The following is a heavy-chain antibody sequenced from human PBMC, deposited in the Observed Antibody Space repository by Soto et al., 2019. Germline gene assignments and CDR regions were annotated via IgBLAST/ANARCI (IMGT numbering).Heavy chain of an antibody. D-gene: IGHD3-16*01. Sequence: QVQLVESGGGVVQPGRSLRLSCAASGFTFSSYGMHWVRQAPGKGLEWVAVIWYDGSNKYYADSVKGRFTISRDNSKNTLYLQMNSRRAEDTAVYYCARERTGRGELYYGMDVWGQGTTVTVSS. CDR1: GFTFSSYG. J-gene: IGHJ6*02. V-gene: IGHV3-33*01. CDR3: ARERTGRGELYYGMDV. CDR2: IWYDGSNK.